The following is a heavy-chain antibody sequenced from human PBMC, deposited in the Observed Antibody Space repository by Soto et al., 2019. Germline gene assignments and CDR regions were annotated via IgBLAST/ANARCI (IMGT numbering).Heavy chain of an antibody. CDR1: GGSISSSNW. V-gene: IGHV4-4*02. CDR2: IYHSGST. Sequence: SATLSLTCAVSGGSISSSNWWSWVRQPPGKGLEWIGEIYHSGSTNYNPSLKSRVTISVDKSKNQFSLKVTSVTAADTAVYYCARLLQLWRGYFDYWGQGILVTVSS. CDR3: ARLLQLWRGYFDY. J-gene: IGHJ4*02. D-gene: IGHD5-18*01.